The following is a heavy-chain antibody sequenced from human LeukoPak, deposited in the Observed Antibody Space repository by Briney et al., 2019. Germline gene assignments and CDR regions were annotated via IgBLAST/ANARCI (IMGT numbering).Heavy chain of an antibody. Sequence: ASVKVSCKASGYTFTSYYMHWVRQAPGQGLEWMGIINPSGGSTSYAQKFQGRVTMTRDTSTSTVYMELSSLRSEDTAVYYCAREYDSSGSSPGWYYGMDVWGQGTTVTVSS. CDR1: GYTFTSYY. J-gene: IGHJ6*02. V-gene: IGHV1-46*01. CDR2: INPSGGST. D-gene: IGHD3-22*01. CDR3: AREYDSSGSSPGWYYGMDV.